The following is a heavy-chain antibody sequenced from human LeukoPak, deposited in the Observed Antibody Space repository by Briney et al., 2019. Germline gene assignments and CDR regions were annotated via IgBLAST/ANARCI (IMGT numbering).Heavy chain of an antibody. CDR3: ARALYSSGCLDY. CDR1: GFTFSSYW. V-gene: IGHV3-74*01. Sequence: GGSLRLSCAASGFTFSSYWMHWVRQAPGKGLVWVSRINSDGSSTSYADSVKGRFTISRDNAKNTLYLQVNSLRAEDTAVYYCARALYSSGCLDYWGQGTLVTVSS. D-gene: IGHD6-19*01. J-gene: IGHJ4*02. CDR2: INSDGSST.